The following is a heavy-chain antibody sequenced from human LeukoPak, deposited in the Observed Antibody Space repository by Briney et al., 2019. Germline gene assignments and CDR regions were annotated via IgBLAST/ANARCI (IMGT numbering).Heavy chain of an antibody. D-gene: IGHD5-24*01. V-gene: IGHV3-23*01. CDR1: GFTFSSYA. Sequence: GGSLRLSCAASGFTFSSYAMSWVRQAPGKGLEWVSAISGSGGSTYYADSVTGRFTISRDNSKNMLYLQMNSLRAEDTAVYYCAKDGLGRATIREFDHWGQGTLVTVSS. CDR3: AKDGLGRATIREFDH. J-gene: IGHJ4*02. CDR2: ISGSGGST.